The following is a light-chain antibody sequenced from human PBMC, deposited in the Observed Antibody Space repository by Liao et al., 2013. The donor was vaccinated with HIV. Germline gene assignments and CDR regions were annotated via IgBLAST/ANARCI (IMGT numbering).Light chain of an antibody. CDR3: QAWDTNTAI. J-gene: IGLJ2*01. CDR2: YDS. V-gene: IGLV3-21*01. Sequence: SYELTQPPSVSVAPGKTATITCGGNNIGSNSVHWYQQKPGQAPVLVIYYDSGRPSGIPERFSGSNSGNTATLTISETQAMDEADYYCQAWDTNTAIFGGGTKLTVL. CDR1: NIGSNS.